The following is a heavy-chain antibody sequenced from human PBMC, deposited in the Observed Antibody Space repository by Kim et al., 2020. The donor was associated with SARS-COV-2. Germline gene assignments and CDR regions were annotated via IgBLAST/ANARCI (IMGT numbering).Heavy chain of an antibody. CDR3: AKALVVVIAATPDPFDH. D-gene: IGHD2-15*01. Sequence: GGSLRLSCAAFGFTFSSYGMHWVRQAPGKGLEWVAVISYDGSNKHYAESVSGRFTISRDKSKNTLYLQMNSLRAEDTAVYYCAKALVVVIAATPDPFDHWGQGTLVTVSS. V-gene: IGHV3-30*18. CDR1: GFTFSSYG. J-gene: IGHJ4*02. CDR2: ISYDGSNK.